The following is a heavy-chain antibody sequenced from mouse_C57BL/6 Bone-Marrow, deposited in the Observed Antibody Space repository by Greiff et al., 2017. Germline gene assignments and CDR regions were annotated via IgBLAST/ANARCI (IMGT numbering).Heavy chain of an antibody. D-gene: IGHD2-4*01. CDR1: GYIFTEYT. CDR3: ARHERYYDYEGYFDY. Sequence: VQLQQSGAELVKPGASVKLSCKASGYIFTEYTIHWVKQRSGQGLEWIGWVYPGSGSIKYNERFKDKATLTADKSSNTVYMELSRLTSEDSAVYFCARHERYYDYEGYFDYWGQGTTLTV. CDR2: VYPGSGSI. V-gene: IGHV1-62-2*01. J-gene: IGHJ2*01.